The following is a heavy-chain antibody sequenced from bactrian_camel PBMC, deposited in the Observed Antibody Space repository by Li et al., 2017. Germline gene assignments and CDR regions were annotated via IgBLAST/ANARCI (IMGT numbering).Heavy chain of an antibody. CDR1: GLTFPAYV. Sequence: QVQLVESGGGLVQPGGSLRLSCTTSGLTFPAYVMGWFRQAPGKEREGVATIVRGNGRTTYADSVKGRFSISQDNAKNTMYLQMNSLKPEDTAMYSCAAVRLGLLCDLRDSNPACWGQGTQVTVS. D-gene: IGHD2*01. J-gene: IGHJ4*01. CDR2: IVRGNGRT. CDR3: AAVRLGLLCDLRDSNPAC. V-gene: IGHV3S65*01.